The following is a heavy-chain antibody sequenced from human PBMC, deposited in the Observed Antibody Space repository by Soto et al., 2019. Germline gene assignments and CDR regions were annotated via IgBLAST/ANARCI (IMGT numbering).Heavy chain of an antibody. V-gene: IGHV4-30-4*01. D-gene: IGHD2-15*01. CDR1: GGSISSGDYY. CDR3: ARVQPLIAWFDP. CDR2: IYYSGST. J-gene: IGHJ5*02. Sequence: QVQLQESGPGLVKPSQTLSLTCTVSGGSISSGDYYWSWIRQPPGKGLEWIGYIYYSGSTYYNPSLKSRVTISEDTSTNQFSLKLSSVTAADTAVYYCARVQPLIAWFDPWGQGTLVTVSS.